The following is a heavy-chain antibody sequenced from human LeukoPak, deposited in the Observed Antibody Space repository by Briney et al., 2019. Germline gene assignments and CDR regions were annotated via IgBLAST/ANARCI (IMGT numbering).Heavy chain of an antibody. CDR3: ARRYGLSDAFDI. Sequence: SETLSLTCTVSGGSISSYYWSWIRQPPGKGLEWIGYIYYSGSTNYNPSLKSRDTISVDTSKNQFSLKLSSVTAADTAVYYCARRYGLSDAFDIWGQGTMVTVSS. V-gene: IGHV4-59*08. D-gene: IGHD4-17*01. CDR2: IYYSGST. CDR1: GGSISSYY. J-gene: IGHJ3*02.